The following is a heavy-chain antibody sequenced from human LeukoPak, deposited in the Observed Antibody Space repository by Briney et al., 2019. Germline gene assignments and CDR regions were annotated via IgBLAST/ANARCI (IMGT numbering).Heavy chain of an antibody. D-gene: IGHD1-26*01. CDR1: GYSFSSYW. V-gene: IGHV5-51*01. J-gene: IGHJ3*02. CDR2: ISPGNSNT. Sequence: GESLKISCKGSGYSFSSYWIGWVRQMPGKGPEWMGIISPGNSNTRYSPSFQGQVTISADASINTAYLQWSSLKASDTAMYYRVCPAGATTADGFDIWGQGTMVTVSS. CDR3: VCPAGATTADGFDI.